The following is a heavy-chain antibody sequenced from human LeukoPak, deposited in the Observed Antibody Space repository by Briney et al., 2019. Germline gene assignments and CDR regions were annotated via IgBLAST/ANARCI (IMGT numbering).Heavy chain of an antibody. V-gene: IGHV4-59*01. Sequence: SETLSLTFTVSGGSINNYYWSWIRQPPGKGLEWIGYIYYRESNNYNPSLKSRLTFSVDTSNNQFSLKLNSVTAADAAVYYCARGGDYGDLRYFDYWGQGTLVTVSS. CDR3: ARGGDYGDLRYFDY. CDR1: GGSINNYY. J-gene: IGHJ4*02. CDR2: IYYRESN. D-gene: IGHD4-17*01.